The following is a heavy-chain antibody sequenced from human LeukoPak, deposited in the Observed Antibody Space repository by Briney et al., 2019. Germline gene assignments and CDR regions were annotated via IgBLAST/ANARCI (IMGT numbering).Heavy chain of an antibody. Sequence: SETLSLTCAVSGYSISSGYYWAWIRQPPGKGLEWIGGIYHSGGTYYNPSLKGRVSISVDTSKNQISLKLDFVTAADTAFYYCARDPGSGTHDYWGQGTLVTVSS. CDR1: GYSISSGYY. D-gene: IGHD1-1*01. V-gene: IGHV4-38-2*02. J-gene: IGHJ4*02. CDR2: IYHSGGT. CDR3: ARDPGSGTHDY.